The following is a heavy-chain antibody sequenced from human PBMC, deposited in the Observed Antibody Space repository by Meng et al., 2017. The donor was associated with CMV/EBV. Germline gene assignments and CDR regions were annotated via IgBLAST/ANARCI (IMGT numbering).Heavy chain of an antibody. J-gene: IGHJ6*02. CDR3: ARDLYDSSGYPAYGMDV. V-gene: IGHV4-4*07. CDR2: IYTSGST. D-gene: IGHD3-22*01. CDR1: GGSISSYY. Sequence: GSLRLSCTVSGGSISSYYWSWIRQPAGKGLEWIGRIYTSGSTNYNPSLKSRVTMSVDTSKNQFSLKLSSVTAADMAVYYCARDLYDSSGYPAYGMDVWGQGTTVTVSS.